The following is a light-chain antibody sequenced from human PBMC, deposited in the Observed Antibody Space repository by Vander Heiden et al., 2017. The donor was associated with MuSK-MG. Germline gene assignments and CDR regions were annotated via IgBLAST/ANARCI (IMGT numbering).Light chain of an antibody. V-gene: IGLV2-14*03. Sequence: QSAVTQPASVSGSPGQSITISCTGTSSDVGGYNYVSWYQQHPGKAPKLMIVDVMNRPSGIANRCSGSKSGNTASQTSSGRQAEDEADYYGSSYTSSSTLAVCGTGTKVTGL. J-gene: IGLJ1*01. CDR2: DVM. CDR3: SSYTSSSTLAV. CDR1: SSDVGGYNY.